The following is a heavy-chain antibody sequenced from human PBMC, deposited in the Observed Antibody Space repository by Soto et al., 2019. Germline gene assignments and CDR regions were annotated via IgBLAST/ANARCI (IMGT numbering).Heavy chain of an antibody. V-gene: IGHV4-34*01. CDR1: GGSFSGYY. D-gene: IGHD6-13*01. Sequence: SETLSLTCAVYGGSFSGYYWSWIRQPPGKGLEWIGEINHSGSTNYNPSLKSRVTISVDTSKNQFSLKLSSVTAADTAVYYCARTNPTSMVAAAGTIDYWGQGTLVTVSS. CDR3: ARTNPTSMVAAAGTIDY. CDR2: INHSGST. J-gene: IGHJ4*02.